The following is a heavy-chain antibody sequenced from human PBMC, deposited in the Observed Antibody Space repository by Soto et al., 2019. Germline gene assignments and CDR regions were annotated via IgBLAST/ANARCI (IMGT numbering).Heavy chain of an antibody. J-gene: IGHJ3*01. CDR3: ARSLPGTYGAFDL. Sequence: LRLSCAASEFTFRSYWMHWVRQSPGKGLVWVSRISGDGSSTTYADSVRGRFTISRDNAKNTVYLQMDSLRAEDTAVYYCARSLPGTYGAFDLWGQGTMVTVSS. CDR2: ISGDGSST. D-gene: IGHD1-7*01. CDR1: EFTFRSYW. V-gene: IGHV3-74*01.